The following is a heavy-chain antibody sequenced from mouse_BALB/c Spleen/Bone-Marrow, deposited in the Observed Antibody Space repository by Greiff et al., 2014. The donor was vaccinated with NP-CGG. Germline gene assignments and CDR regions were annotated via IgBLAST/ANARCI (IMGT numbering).Heavy chain of an antibody. J-gene: IGHJ3*01. CDR1: GYTFTSYW. Sequence: QVQLQQPGAELAKPGASVKMSCKASGYTFTSYWMHWIKQRPGQGLEWIGYINPSTGYTEYNQTFKGKATLTVVKSSTTAYMQLSSLTSEDSAVYYCARDDYDAFAYWGQGTLVTVSA. CDR2: INPSTGYT. V-gene: IGHV1-7*01. D-gene: IGHD2-4*01. CDR3: ARDDYDAFAY.